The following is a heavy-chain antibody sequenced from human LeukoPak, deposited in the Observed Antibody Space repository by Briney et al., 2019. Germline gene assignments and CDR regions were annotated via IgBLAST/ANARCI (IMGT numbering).Heavy chain of an antibody. CDR3: ARANYFDY. Sequence: SETLSLTCTVSGGSISSYYWSWFRQSPGTGLEWIGSIYHTGRTNYNPSLKSRVTISVDKTKNQFSLKLSSLTAADTAVYYCARANYFDYWGQGTLVTVSS. V-gene: IGHV4-59*01. CDR1: GGSISSYY. CDR2: IYHTGRT. J-gene: IGHJ4*02.